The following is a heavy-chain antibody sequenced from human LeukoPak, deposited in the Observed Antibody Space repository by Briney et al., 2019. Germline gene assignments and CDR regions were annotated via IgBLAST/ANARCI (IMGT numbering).Heavy chain of an antibody. CDR3: ARSYYGSGNDY. Sequence: ASVKVSCKASGYTFTSYYMHWVRQAPGQGLEWMGWVNPNSGGTNYAQKFQGRVTMTRDTSISTAYMELSRLRSDDTAVYYCARSYYGSGNDYWGQGTLVTVSS. CDR2: VNPNSGGT. J-gene: IGHJ4*02. V-gene: IGHV1-2*02. D-gene: IGHD3-10*01. CDR1: GYTFTSYY.